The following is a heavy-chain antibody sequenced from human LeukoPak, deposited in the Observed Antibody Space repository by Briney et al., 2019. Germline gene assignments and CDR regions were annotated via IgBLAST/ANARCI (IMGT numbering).Heavy chain of an antibody. CDR3: AKDTYYYDSSGYYLFDY. J-gene: IGHJ4*02. CDR2: ISDSARST. V-gene: IGHV3-23*01. Sequence: PGGSLRLSCAASGFTFSSYAMSWVRLAPGKGLEWVSGISDSARSTYYADSVKGRFTISRDNSKNTPYLQINSLRAEDTAIYYCAKDTYYYDSSGYYLFDYWGQGTLVTVSS. D-gene: IGHD3-22*01. CDR1: GFTFSSYA.